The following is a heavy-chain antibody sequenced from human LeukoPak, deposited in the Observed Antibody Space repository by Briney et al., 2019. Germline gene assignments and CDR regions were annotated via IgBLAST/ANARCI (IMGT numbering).Heavy chain of an antibody. CDR3: ARGYIHQGSSSSH. CDR2: INHSGST. V-gene: IGHV4-34*01. Sequence: SETLSLTCAAYGGSFSGYYWSWIRQPPGKGLEWIGEINHSGSTNYNPSLKSRVTISVDTSKNQFSLKLSSVTAADTAVYYCARGYIHQGSSSSHWGQGTLVTVSS. D-gene: IGHD6-13*01. CDR1: GGSFSGYY. J-gene: IGHJ4*02.